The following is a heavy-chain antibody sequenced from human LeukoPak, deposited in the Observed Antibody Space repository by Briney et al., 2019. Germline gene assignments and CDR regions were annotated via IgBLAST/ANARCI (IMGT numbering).Heavy chain of an antibody. D-gene: IGHD2-2*01. V-gene: IGHV3-7*03. CDR1: GFIFSSYW. Sequence: GGSLRLSCAASGFIFSSYWMRWVRQAPGKGLEWVANIKEDGSEKYYVDSVKGRFTISRDNAKNSLYLQTNSLRAEDTAVYYCARRALRYCSSTSCPAQYYGVDVWGKGTTVTVSS. CDR2: IKEDGSEK. J-gene: IGHJ6*04. CDR3: ARRALRYCSSTSCPAQYYGVDV.